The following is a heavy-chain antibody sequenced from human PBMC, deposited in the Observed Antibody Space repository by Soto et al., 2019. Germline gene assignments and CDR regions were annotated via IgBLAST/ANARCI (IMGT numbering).Heavy chain of an antibody. V-gene: IGHV3-48*02. CDR3: ARGGYSYGAFDY. CDR1: GFTFSSYS. D-gene: IGHD5-18*01. Sequence: EVQLVESGGGLVQPGGSLRLSCAASGFTFSSYSMNWVRQAPGKGLEWVSYVSSSSSTIYHADSVKGRFTLSRDNAKNSLYLQMNSLRDEDTAIYYCARGGYSYGAFDYWGQGTLVTVSS. J-gene: IGHJ4*01. CDR2: VSSSSSTI.